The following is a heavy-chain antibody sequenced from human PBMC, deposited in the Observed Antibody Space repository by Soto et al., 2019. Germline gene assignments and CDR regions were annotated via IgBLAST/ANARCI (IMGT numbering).Heavy chain of an antibody. CDR3: ARDFQAAGYSWYFDY. Sequence: ASVKVSCKASGYTFTSYGISWVRQAPGQGLEWMGWISAYNGNTNYAQKLQGRVTTTTDTSTSTAYMELRSLRSDDTAVYYCARDFQAAGYSWYFDYWGQGTLVTVSS. CDR1: GYTFTSYG. D-gene: IGHD3-9*01. V-gene: IGHV1-18*01. CDR2: ISAYNGNT. J-gene: IGHJ4*02.